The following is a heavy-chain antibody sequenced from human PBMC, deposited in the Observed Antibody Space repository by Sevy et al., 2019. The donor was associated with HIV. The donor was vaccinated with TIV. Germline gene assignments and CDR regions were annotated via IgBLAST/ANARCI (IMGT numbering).Heavy chain of an antibody. CDR1: GFTLSSYA. J-gene: IGHJ4*02. CDR3: AKDESAYYDSSGYSKTLFDY. D-gene: IGHD3-22*01. V-gene: IGHV3-23*01. CDR2: ISGSGGST. Sequence: GGSLRLSCAASGFTLSSYAMSWVRQAPGKGLEWVSAISGSGGSTYYADSVKGRFTISRDNSKNTLYLQMNSLRAEDTAVYYCAKDESAYYDSSGYSKTLFDYWGQGTLVTVSS.